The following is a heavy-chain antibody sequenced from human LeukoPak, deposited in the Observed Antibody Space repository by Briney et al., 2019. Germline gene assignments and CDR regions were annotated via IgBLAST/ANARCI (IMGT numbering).Heavy chain of an antibody. Sequence: SETLSLTCAVYGGSFSSSSYYWGWIRQPPGKGLEWIGSIYYSGSTYYNPSLKSRVTISVDKSKNQFSLKLSSVTAADTAVYYCARSSAPDFNWFDPWGQGTLVTVSS. D-gene: IGHD1-14*01. CDR3: ARSSAPDFNWFDP. V-gene: IGHV4-39*07. CDR2: IYYSGST. J-gene: IGHJ5*02. CDR1: GGSFSSSSYY.